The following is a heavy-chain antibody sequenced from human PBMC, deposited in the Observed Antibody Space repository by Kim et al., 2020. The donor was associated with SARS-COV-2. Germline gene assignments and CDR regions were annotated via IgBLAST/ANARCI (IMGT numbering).Heavy chain of an antibody. V-gene: IGHV4-39*01. CDR3: ARLVSGYYIY. D-gene: IGHD3-22*01. J-gene: IGHJ4*02. Sequence: TYYNPSLKSRVTISVDTSKIRFALTLSSVPAADTAVYYCARLVSGYYIYWCQGTLVTVSS. CDR2: T.